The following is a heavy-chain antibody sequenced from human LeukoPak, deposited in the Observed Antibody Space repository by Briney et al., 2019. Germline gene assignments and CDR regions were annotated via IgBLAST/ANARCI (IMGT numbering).Heavy chain of an antibody. V-gene: IGHV3-7*01. CDR1: GFVFKNYW. J-gene: IGHJ4*02. D-gene: IGHD2-21*02. Sequence: GGSLRLSCAASGFVFKNYWMSWVRQAPGRGLEWPANINYDGSEKYHVDSVKGRFTIPRDNAKNSLYLQMNSLRVEDTAVYYCGKSEVTIPDSHWGQGTPVTVSS. CDR2: INYDGSEK. CDR3: GKSEVTIPDSH.